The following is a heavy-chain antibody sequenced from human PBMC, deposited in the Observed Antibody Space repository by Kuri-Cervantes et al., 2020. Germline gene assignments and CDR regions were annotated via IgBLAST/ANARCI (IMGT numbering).Heavy chain of an antibody. Sequence: GESLKISCAASGFSFSDYGMHWVRQAPGKGLEWVAFIRYDGSNKHYADSVKGRFTISRDNAKNSLYLQMNSLRAEDTAVYYCARERFYYGRPREGGAFDLWGQGTTVTVSS. J-gene: IGHJ3*01. CDR3: ARERFYYGRPREGGAFDL. CDR2: IRYDGSNK. V-gene: IGHV3-30*02. CDR1: GFSFSDYG. D-gene: IGHD3-22*01.